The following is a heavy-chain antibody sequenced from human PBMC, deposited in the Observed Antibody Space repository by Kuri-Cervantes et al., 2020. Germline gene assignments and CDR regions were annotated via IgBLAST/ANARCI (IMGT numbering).Heavy chain of an antibody. Sequence: GGSLRLSCAASGFTFDDYAMHWVRQAPGKGLEWVSGISWNSGSIGYADSVKGRFTISRDNSKNTLYLQMNSLRAEDTAVYYCAKGGDSTSCCDAFDIWGQGTMVTVSS. J-gene: IGHJ3*02. CDR1: GFTFDDYA. V-gene: IGHV3-9*01. D-gene: IGHD2-2*01. CDR2: ISWNSGSI. CDR3: AKGGDSTSCCDAFDI.